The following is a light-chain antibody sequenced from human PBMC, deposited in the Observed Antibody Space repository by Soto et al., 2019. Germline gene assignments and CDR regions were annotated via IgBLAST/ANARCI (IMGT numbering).Light chain of an antibody. V-gene: IGKV1-39*01. CDR3: QQSYNMPRT. CDR2: AAS. J-gene: IGKJ2*01. CDR1: QSISSY. Sequence: DIQMTQSPFSLSASVGDRVTITCRASQSISSYLNWYQQKPGKAPKLLIYAASSLQSRVPSRFSGSGAGTDFTLTISSLQPEDFATYYCQQSYNMPRTFGQGTKLEIK.